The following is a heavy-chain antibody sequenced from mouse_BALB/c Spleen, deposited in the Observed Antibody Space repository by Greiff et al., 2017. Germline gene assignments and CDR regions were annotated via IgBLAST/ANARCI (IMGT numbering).Heavy chain of an antibody. Sequence: EVLLVESGGGLVQPGGSRKLSCAASGFTFSSFGMHWVRQAPEKGLEWVAYISSGSSTNYYADTVKGRFTISRDNPKNTLFLQMTRLRSEDTAMYYCARTGMLYERSMDYWGQGTLVTVSA. J-gene: IGHJ3*01. V-gene: IGHV5-17*02. CDR3: ARTGMLYERSMDY. CDR1: GFTFSSFG. CDR2: ISSGSSTN. D-gene: IGHD4-1*01.